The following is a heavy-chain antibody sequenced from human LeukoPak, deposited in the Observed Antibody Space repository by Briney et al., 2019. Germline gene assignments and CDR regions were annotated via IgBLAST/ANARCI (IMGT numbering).Heavy chain of an antibody. J-gene: IGHJ4*02. CDR2: IDNDGRSAMSA. V-gene: IGHV3-74*01. D-gene: IGHD3-22*01. CDR1: GFSFSSYW. CDR3: AKDSGPYTSGYYGH. Sequence: GGSLRLSCAASGFSFSSYWMHWVRQTPGGGLMWVARIDNDGRSAMSASYAASVKGRFTFSRDNAKSTLYLQMNSLRAEDTAVYYCAKDSGPYTSGYYGHWGQGTLVTVSS.